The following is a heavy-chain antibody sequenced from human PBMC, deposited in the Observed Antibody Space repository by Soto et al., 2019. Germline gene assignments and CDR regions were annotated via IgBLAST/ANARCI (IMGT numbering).Heavy chain of an antibody. Sequence: QVQLVQSGAEVKKHGASVKVSCKASGYTFTSYGISWVRQAPGQGLEWMGWINVYNGNTNYAQKIQGRVTITTDTSTSTAYLDLRSLRSDDTAVYFCARDTSRGEYDYWGQGTLVTVSS. CDR2: INVYNGNT. CDR3: ARDTSRGEYDY. J-gene: IGHJ4*02. D-gene: IGHD3-10*01. CDR1: GYTFTSYG. V-gene: IGHV1-18*01.